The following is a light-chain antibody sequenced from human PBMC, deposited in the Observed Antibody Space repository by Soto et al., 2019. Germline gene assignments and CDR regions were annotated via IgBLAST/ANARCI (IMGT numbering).Light chain of an antibody. Sequence: ENVFSPSPRPPSFSPGGKDPPSPRASQSVSSSYLAWYQQKPGQAPRLLIYGASSRATGIPDRFSGSGSGTDFTLTISRLEPEDFAVYYCQQYGSSITFGPGTKVDIK. CDR1: QSVSSSY. CDR2: GAS. V-gene: IGKV3-20*01. J-gene: IGKJ3*01. CDR3: QQYGSSIT.